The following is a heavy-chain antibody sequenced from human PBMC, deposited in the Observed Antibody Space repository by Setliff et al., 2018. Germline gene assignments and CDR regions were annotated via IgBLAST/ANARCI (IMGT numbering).Heavy chain of an antibody. J-gene: IGHJ4*01. CDR1: GYIFTRYR. D-gene: IGHD4-17*01. CDR2: ISTRNDDT. Sequence: ASVKVSCKASGYIFTRYRITWVRQSPGQGLEWMGWISTRNDDTSYAQKFKGRVTLTTDTSTNTAYMELRSLRSDDTAVYYCARRSGDRGMTTGWPDDFDYWGRGTLVTVSS. V-gene: IGHV1-18*01. CDR3: ARRSGDRGMTTGWPDDFDY.